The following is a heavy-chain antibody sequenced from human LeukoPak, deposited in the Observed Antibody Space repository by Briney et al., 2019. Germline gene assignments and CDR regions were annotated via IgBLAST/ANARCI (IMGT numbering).Heavy chain of an antibody. V-gene: IGHV4-59*01. CDR1: GGSISSYY. Sequence: SETLSLTCTVSGGSISSYYWSWMRQPPGKGLEWIGYIYYSGSTNYNPSLKSRVTISLDTSKNQFSLKLTSVTAADTAMYYCARVSGYDWESFYDYWGQGSLVTVSS. J-gene: IGHJ4*02. CDR2: IYYSGST. CDR3: ARVSGYDWESFYDY. D-gene: IGHD5-12*01.